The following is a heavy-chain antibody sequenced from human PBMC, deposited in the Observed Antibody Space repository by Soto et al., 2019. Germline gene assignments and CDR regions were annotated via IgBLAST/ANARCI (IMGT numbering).Heavy chain of an antibody. CDR2: ISSSSSTI. Sequence: GGSLRLSCAASGFTFSSYSMNWVRQAPGKGLEWVSYISSSSSTIYYADSVKGRFTISRDNAKNSLYLQMNSLRDEDTAVYYCARDPPTYYYDSSGYFDYWGQGTLVTVSS. D-gene: IGHD3-22*01. CDR3: ARDPPTYYYDSSGYFDY. V-gene: IGHV3-48*02. CDR1: GFTFSSYS. J-gene: IGHJ4*02.